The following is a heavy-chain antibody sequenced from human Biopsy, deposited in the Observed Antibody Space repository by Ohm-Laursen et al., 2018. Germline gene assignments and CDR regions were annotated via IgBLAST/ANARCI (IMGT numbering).Heavy chain of an antibody. CDR1: GGSIRNKNYY. CDR2: IFYRGST. J-gene: IGHJ5*02. CDR3: ARDYDTSGYYYVS. V-gene: IGHV4-39*01. D-gene: IGHD3-22*01. Sequence: LSRTSGASGGSIRNKNYYWGWLRQPQGTGLERIGSIFYRGSTHYKPSLKSRVNISVDTSKNLFSLKLNSVTAADTAVYYCARDYDTSGYYYVSWGQGTLVTVSS.